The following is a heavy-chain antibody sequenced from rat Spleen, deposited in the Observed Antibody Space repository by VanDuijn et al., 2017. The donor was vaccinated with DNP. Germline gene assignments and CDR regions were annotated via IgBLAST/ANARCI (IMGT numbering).Heavy chain of an antibody. CDR1: GFTFSNYY. J-gene: IGHJ2*01. CDR3: ATGVGGPDY. V-gene: IGHV5-25*01. Sequence: EVQLVESGGGLVQPGRSLKLSCAASGFTFSNYYMAWVRQAPKKGLEWVATISTGGGNTYYRDSVKGRFTISRDNARSTLYLQMDSLRSEDTAAYYWATGVGGPDYWGQGVLVTVSS. D-gene: IGHD1-1*01. CDR2: ISTGGGNT.